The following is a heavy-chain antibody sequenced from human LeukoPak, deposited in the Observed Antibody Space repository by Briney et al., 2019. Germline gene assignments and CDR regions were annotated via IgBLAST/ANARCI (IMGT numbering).Heavy chain of an antibody. D-gene: IGHD1-26*01. V-gene: IGHV3-64*02. CDR1: GFTFSRYA. CDR3: ARDGKAKNDF. J-gene: IGHJ4*02. CDR2: MDDSGAHT. Sequence: PGGSLRLSCAASGFTFSRYAMQWVRQAPDKRRESVSGMDDSGAHTYYADSVKGRFTMSRDNSRDTLYLQMGSLRPEDTAVYYCARDGKAKNDFWGQGTLVTVST.